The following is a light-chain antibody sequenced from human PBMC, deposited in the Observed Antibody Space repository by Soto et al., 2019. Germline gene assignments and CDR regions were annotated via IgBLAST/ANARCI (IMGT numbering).Light chain of an antibody. Sequence: EIVLTQFPGTLSLSPGERATLSCGASQSVSSNNLAWYQQRPGQAPRVVIYGASTRATGIPERFSGSGSGTDFTLTISRLEPEDFAVYYCQQYGRSPFTFGPGTKVDIK. J-gene: IGKJ3*01. V-gene: IGKV3-20*01. CDR3: QQYGRSPFT. CDR2: GAS. CDR1: QSVSSNN.